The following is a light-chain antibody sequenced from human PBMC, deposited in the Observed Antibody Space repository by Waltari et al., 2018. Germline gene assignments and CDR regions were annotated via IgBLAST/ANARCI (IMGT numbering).Light chain of an antibody. Sequence: SYRASQTISTFLFWYQQKPGQAPRLLIYDASNRATGIPARFSGSGSGTDFTLTISSLEAEDSAVYYCLQRADWPPITFGQGTRLEI. CDR1: QTISTF. V-gene: IGKV3-11*01. J-gene: IGKJ5*01. CDR3: LQRADWPPIT. CDR2: DAS.